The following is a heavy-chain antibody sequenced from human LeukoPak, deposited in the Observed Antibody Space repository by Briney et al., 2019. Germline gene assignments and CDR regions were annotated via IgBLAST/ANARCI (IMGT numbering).Heavy chain of an antibody. CDR1: GFTFSSYG. Sequence: GGSLRLSCAASGFTFSSYGMHWVRQAPGKGLEWVAFIRYDGSNKYYADSVKGRFTISRDNSKNTLYLQMNSLRAEDTAVYYCAKSLNSIVRFGEFFDYWGQGTLVTVSS. V-gene: IGHV3-30*02. CDR3: AKSLNSIVRFGEFFDY. CDR2: IRYDGSNK. D-gene: IGHD3-10*01. J-gene: IGHJ4*02.